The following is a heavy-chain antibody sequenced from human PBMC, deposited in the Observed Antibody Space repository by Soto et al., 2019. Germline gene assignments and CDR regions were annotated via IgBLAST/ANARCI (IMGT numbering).Heavy chain of an antibody. CDR3: ARDDYYDSSGYYY. Sequence: QVQLQESGPGLVKPSETLSLTCTVSGGSVSSGSYYWSWIRQPPGKGLEWIGYIYYSGSTNYNPSLKSRVTISVDTSKNQFSLKLSSVTAADTAVYYCARDDYYDSSGYYYWGQGTLVTVSS. CDR1: GGSVSSGSYY. CDR2: IYYSGST. V-gene: IGHV4-61*01. J-gene: IGHJ4*02. D-gene: IGHD3-22*01.